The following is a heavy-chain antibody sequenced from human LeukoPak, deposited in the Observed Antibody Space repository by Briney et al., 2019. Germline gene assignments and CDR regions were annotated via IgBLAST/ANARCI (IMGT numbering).Heavy chain of an antibody. J-gene: IGHJ4*02. CDR1: GGSISSSSYY. D-gene: IGHD6-13*01. CDR3: SLYSSSWHESKAGFDY. Sequence: PSETLSLTCTVSGGSISSSSYYWGWIRQPPGKGLEWIGSIYYSGSTYYNPSLKSRVTISVDTSKNQFSLKLSSVTAADTAVYYCSLYSSSWHESKAGFDYWGQGTLVTVSS. CDR2: IYYSGST. V-gene: IGHV4-39*01.